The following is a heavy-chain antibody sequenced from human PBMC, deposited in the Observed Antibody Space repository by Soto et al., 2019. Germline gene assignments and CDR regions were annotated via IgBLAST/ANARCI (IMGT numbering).Heavy chain of an antibody. J-gene: IGHJ4*02. CDR3: ARYLFSSGGPYYYDSSGYYYYFDY. D-gene: IGHD3-22*01. CDR2: IYPGDSDT. Sequence: GESLKISCKGSGYSFTSYWIGWVRQMPGKGLEWMGIIYPGDSDTRYSPSFQGQVTISADKSISTAYLQWSSLKASDTAMYYGARYLFSSGGPYYYDSSGYYYYFDYWGQGTLVTVSS. V-gene: IGHV5-51*01. CDR1: GYSFTSYW.